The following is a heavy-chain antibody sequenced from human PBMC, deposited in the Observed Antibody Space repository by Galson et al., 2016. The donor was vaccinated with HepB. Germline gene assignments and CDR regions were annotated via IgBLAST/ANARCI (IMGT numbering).Heavy chain of an antibody. J-gene: IGHJ4*02. Sequence: SETLSLTCAVYGGSFRNYYWSWIRLPPGKGLEWIGEINQSGSTNYNPSLKSRVAISVDTSRNEFSLKLSSVTAADTAVYYCARENSAWYYTIFDYWGQGTLVTVSS. CDR1: GGSFRNYY. CDR3: ARENSAWYYTIFDY. CDR2: INQSGST. V-gene: IGHV4-34*01. D-gene: IGHD6-19*01.